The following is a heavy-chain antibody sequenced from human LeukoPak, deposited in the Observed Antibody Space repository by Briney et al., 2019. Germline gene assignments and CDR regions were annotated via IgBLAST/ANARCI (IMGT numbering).Heavy chain of an antibody. J-gene: IGHJ4*02. CDR3: ARGGTSSGPGFDY. CDR2: TYYRSKWYN. V-gene: IGHV6-1*01. D-gene: IGHD6-19*01. Sequence: TLSLTCAISGDSVSSNSGAWNWIRQSPSRGLEWLGRTYYRSKWYNEYAVSVKSRISINPDTSKNQFSLQLNSVTPEDTAVYYCARGGTSSGPGFDYWGQGTPVIVSA. CDR1: GDSVSSNSGA.